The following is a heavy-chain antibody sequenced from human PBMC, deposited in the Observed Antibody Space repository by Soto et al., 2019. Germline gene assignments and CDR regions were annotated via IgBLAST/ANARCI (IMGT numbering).Heavy chain of an antibody. Sequence: QLVQSGAEVKKPGSSVKVSCKTSGGTFSNYAISWVRQAPGQGLEWMGVIIPFFGTPNYAQNFQGRVTITADISTSTAYMELSSLRPDDTAVYYCAKDKGGSYAHFDSWGQGTLVTVSS. CDR1: GGTFSNYA. V-gene: IGHV1-69*06. D-gene: IGHD3-3*01. CDR2: IIPFFGTP. CDR3: AKDKGGSYAHFDS. J-gene: IGHJ4*02.